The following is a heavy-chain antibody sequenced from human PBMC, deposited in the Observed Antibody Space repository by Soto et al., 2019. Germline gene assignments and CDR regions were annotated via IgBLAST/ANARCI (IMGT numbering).Heavy chain of an antibody. CDR1: GFIFTSYS. CDR3: ARDSGSSSDYYGMDV. V-gene: IGHV3-21*01. Sequence: PGGSLRLSCAASGFIFTSYSMNWVRQAPGKGLEWVSSISSSSSYIYYADSVKGRFTIPRDNAKNSLYLQMSSLRAEATAVYYCARDSGSSSDYYGMDVWGQGTTVTVSS. D-gene: IGHD6-13*01. CDR2: ISSSSSYI. J-gene: IGHJ6*02.